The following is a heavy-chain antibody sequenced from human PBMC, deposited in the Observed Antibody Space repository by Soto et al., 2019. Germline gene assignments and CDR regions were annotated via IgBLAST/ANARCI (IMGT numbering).Heavy chain of an antibody. J-gene: IGHJ4*02. Sequence: QVQLQQWGAGLLKPSETLSLTCDVYGRSFSGYFWTWIRQPPGKGLEWIGEMNHNGDMSYNPSLKGRITISVDTSKNQFSLKLTSVTAADTAVYLCASGSGGPRLESWGQGSLVTVSS. CDR1: GRSFSGYF. CDR2: MNHNGDM. D-gene: IGHD2-15*01. CDR3: ASGSGGPRLES. V-gene: IGHV4-34*02.